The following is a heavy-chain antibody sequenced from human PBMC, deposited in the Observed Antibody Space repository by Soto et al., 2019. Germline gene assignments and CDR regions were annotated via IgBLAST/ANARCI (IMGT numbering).Heavy chain of an antibody. CDR3: ARQSSGGYYGMDV. Sequence: SETLSLTCAVSGGSISSSNWWSWVRQPPGKGLEWIGEIYHSGSTNYNPSLKSRVTISVDKSKNQFSLKLSSVTAADTAVYYCARQSSGGYYGMDVWGQGTTVTVS. J-gene: IGHJ6*02. V-gene: IGHV4-4*02. CDR2: IYHSGST. D-gene: IGHD3-10*01. CDR1: GGSISSSNW.